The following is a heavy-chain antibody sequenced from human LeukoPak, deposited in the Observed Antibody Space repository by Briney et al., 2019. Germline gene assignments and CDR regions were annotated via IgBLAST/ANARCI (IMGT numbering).Heavy chain of an antibody. D-gene: IGHD6-13*01. CDR3: ARHGYSSSFFAFGWFDP. CDR1: GYSFTSYW. V-gene: IGHV5-51*01. J-gene: IGHJ5*02. Sequence: GESLKISCKGSGYSFTSYWIGWVRQMPGKGLEWIGIIYPGDSDTRYSPSFQGQVTISADKSISTAYLQWSSLKASDTAMYYCARHGYSSSFFAFGWFDPWGQGTLVTVSS. CDR2: IYPGDSDT.